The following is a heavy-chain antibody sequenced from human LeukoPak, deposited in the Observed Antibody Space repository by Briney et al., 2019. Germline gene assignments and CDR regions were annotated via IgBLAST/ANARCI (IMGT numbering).Heavy chain of an antibody. J-gene: IGHJ4*02. CDR2: ISPAGGTT. CDR1: GFAFGSEA. V-gene: IGHV3-23*01. D-gene: IGHD1-1*01. CDR3: AKVRSGSANWALRIFDN. Sequence: QAGGSLRLSCAVSGFAFGSEAMSWVRQSPARGLDWVASISPAGGTTYYADYVKGRFTISRDNSNNTLFVHMNSLRAEDTAVYYCAKVRSGSANWALRIFDNWGQGTLVTVSS.